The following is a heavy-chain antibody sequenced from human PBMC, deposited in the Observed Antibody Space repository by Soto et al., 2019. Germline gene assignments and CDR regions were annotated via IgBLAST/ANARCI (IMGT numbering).Heavy chain of an antibody. CDR1: GFIFSTYA. CDR2: IAGSGTNT. J-gene: IGHJ5*02. D-gene: IGHD3-3*01. Sequence: PGGSLRLSCAASGFIFSTYAMSWVRQAPGKGLEWVSSIAGSGTNTYYADSVKGRFTISRDNSKDTLYLHMNSLRADDPAVYYSAKDRLRFFPWGQRTLVTVSS. V-gene: IGHV3-23*01. CDR3: AKDRLRFFP.